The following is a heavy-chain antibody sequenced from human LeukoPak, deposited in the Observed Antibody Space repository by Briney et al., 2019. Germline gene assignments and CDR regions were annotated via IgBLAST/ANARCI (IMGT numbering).Heavy chain of an antibody. CDR3: ARDRYSSGASFDY. V-gene: IGHV1-18*01. D-gene: IGHD6-19*01. J-gene: IGHJ4*02. CDR1: GYTFTSYG. Sequence: ASVKVSCKASGYTFTSYGFNWVRQAPGQGLEWMGWISAYNGNTNSAQKFQGRVSMTTDTSTSTTYMELSRLRSDDTAVYYCARDRYSSGASFDYWGQGTLVTVSS. CDR2: ISAYNGNT.